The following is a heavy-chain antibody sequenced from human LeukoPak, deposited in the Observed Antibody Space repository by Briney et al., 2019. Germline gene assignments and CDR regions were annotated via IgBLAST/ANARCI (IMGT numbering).Heavy chain of an antibody. CDR3: AREYPSSSRFNWFDP. Sequence: ASVKVSFKASGYTFTGYYMHWVRQSPGQGLEWMGWINPNSGGTNYAQKFQGRVTMTRDTSISTAYMELSRLRSDDTAVYYCAREYPSSSRFNWFDPWGQGTLVTVSS. V-gene: IGHV1-2*02. CDR2: INPNSGGT. CDR1: GYTFTGYY. D-gene: IGHD6-13*01. J-gene: IGHJ5*02.